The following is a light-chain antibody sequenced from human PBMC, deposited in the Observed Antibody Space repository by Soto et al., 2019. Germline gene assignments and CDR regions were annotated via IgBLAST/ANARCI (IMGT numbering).Light chain of an antibody. CDR1: SSNIGANYD. CDR2: GNN. J-gene: IGLJ3*02. Sequence: QSVLTQPPSVSGAPGQRVTISCTGSSSNIGANYDVHWYLQLPGTAPKLLIFGNNNRPSGVPDRFSGSKSGTSASLAITGLQAEDEADYYCQSFDRSLSGWVFGGGTKVTVL. CDR3: QSFDRSLSGWV. V-gene: IGLV1-40*01.